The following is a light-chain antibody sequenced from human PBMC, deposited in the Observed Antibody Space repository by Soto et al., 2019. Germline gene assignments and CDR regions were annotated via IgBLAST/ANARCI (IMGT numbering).Light chain of an antibody. CDR2: DAS. CDR3: QQRSNWPS. V-gene: IGKV3-11*01. Sequence: EIVLTQSPATLSLSPGERATLSCRASQSVSSYLAWYQQKPGQAPRLLIYDASSRATGIPARFIGSGSGTDFTVTISSLEPEDFAVYYCQQRSNWPSFGVGTKVEIK. CDR1: QSVSSY. J-gene: IGKJ4*01.